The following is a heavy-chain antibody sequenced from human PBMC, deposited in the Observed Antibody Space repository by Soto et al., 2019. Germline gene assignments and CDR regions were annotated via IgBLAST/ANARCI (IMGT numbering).Heavy chain of an antibody. V-gene: IGHV4-39*01. Sequence: SETLSLTCTVSGGSISSSSYYWGWIRQPPGKGLEWIGSIYYSGSTYYNPSLKSRVTISVDTSKNQFSLKLSSVTAADTAVYYCACLPVRYSGSYVPFDYWGQGTLVTVYS. CDR3: ACLPVRYSGSYVPFDY. D-gene: IGHD1-26*01. CDR1: GGSISSSSYY. CDR2: IYYSGST. J-gene: IGHJ4*02.